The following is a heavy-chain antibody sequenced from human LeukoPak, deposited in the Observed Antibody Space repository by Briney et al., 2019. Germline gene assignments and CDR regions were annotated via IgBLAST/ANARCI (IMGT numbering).Heavy chain of an antibody. CDR3: ARDSVLGWFYYDSSGLFDS. V-gene: IGHV3-7*01. Sequence: PGGSLRLSYAASGFTFSHYWMSWVRQAPGKGLEWVANMKGDGSEKYYVDSVKGRFTISRDNAKNSLYLQMNGLRAEDTAVYYCARDSVLGWFYYDSSGLFDSWGQGTLVTVSS. J-gene: IGHJ4*02. CDR2: MKGDGSEK. CDR1: GFTFSHYW. D-gene: IGHD3-22*01.